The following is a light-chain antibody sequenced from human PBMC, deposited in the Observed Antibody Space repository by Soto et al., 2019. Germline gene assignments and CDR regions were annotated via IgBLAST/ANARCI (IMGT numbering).Light chain of an antibody. J-gene: IGKJ4*01. CDR2: WAS. Sequence: DIVMTQSPDSLAVSLGERATINCKSSQSVLYSSNNKNYLAWYQQKPGQPPKLLPYWASTRESGVPDRFSGSGSGTDFTLTISSLQAEDAAVYYCQQYYSTPLTFGGGTKVEIK. CDR1: QSVLYSSNNKNY. CDR3: QQYYSTPLT. V-gene: IGKV4-1*01.